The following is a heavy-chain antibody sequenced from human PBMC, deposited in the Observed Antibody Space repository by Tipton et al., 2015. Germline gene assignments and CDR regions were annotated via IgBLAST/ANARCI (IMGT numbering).Heavy chain of an antibody. V-gene: IGHV4-61*01. CDR3: ARDLEHGMDV. CDR1: GGSISSSSYY. CDR2: IYYSGST. J-gene: IGHJ6*02. Sequence: TLSLTCTVSGGSISSSSYYWAWIRQPPGKGLEWIGYIYYSGSTNYNPSLKSRVTISVDTSKIQFSLKLNSVTAADTAVYYCARDLEHGMDVWGQGTTVTVSS. D-gene: IGHD5-24*01.